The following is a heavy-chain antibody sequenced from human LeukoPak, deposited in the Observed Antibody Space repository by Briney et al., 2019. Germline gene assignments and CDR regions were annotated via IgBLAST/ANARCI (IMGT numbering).Heavy chain of an antibody. CDR1: GGTFSIYA. CDR2: IIPIFGTA. J-gene: IGHJ6*02. CDR3: AGVPVGSGSYHPYYGMDV. Sequence: ASVKVSCKASGGTFSIYAISWVRQAPGQGLEWMGGIIPIFGTANYAQKFQGRVTITADESTSTAYMELSSLRSEDTAVYYCAGVPVGSGSYHPYYGMDVWGQGTTVTVSS. V-gene: IGHV1-69*13. D-gene: IGHD3-10*01.